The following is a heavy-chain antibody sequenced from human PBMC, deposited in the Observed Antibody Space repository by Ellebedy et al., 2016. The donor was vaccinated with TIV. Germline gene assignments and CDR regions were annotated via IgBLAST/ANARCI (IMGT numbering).Heavy chain of an antibody. CDR1: GGSISSSSYY. J-gene: IGHJ4*02. V-gene: IGHV4-39*01. CDR2: IYYSGST. CDR3: ASRSGSYLGVGVFIY. D-gene: IGHD1-26*01. Sequence: MPSETLSLTCTVSGGSISSSSYYWGWIRQPPGKGLEWIGSIYYSGSTYYNPSLKSRVTISVDTSKNQFSLKLSSVTAADTAVYYCASRSGSYLGVGVFIYWGQGTLVTVSS.